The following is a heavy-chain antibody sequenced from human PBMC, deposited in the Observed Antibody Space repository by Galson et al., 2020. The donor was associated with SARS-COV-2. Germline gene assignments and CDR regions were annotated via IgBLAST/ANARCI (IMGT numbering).Heavy chain of an antibody. J-gene: IGHJ4*02. V-gene: IGHV4-59*13. CDR3: ARGFDY. Sequence: SETLYLTCTVSGASISSYYCSWNRHPPGTGQEWNGYIYYSGSTNYNPSLKRRVTISVATSKNQFSVKLSSVTAADTAVYYCARGFDYWGQGSLVSVSS. CDR2: IYYSGST. CDR1: GASISSYY.